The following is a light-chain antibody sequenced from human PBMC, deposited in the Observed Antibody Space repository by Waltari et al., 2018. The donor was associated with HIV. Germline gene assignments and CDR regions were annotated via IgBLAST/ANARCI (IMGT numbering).Light chain of an antibody. CDR1: RSNIGSNT. CDR2: SND. Sequence: QSVLTQPPSASGTPGQRVTISCSGSRSNIGSNTVSWYQQLPGTAPQLFIYSNDQRASGVPDRCAGSKSGTSASLAIRGLQSGDEADYYCAAWDDSLNGGVFGGGTKLTVV. J-gene: IGLJ3*02. CDR3: AAWDDSLNGGV. V-gene: IGLV1-44*01.